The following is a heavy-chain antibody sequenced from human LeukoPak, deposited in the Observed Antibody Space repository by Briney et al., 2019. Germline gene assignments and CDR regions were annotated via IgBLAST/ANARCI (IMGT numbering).Heavy chain of an antibody. J-gene: IGHJ4*02. Sequence: SETLSLTCTVSGGSISSSSYYWGWIRQPPGTGLEWIVSIYYSGSTYYNPSLKSRVTISVDTSKNQFSLKLSSVTAADTAVYYCASAQSYDSSGYDYWGQGTLVTVSS. V-gene: IGHV4-39*07. D-gene: IGHD3-22*01. CDR3: ASAQSYDSSGYDY. CDR2: IYYSGST. CDR1: GGSISSSSYY.